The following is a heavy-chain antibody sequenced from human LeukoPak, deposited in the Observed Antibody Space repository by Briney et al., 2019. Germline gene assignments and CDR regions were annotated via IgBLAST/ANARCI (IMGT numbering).Heavy chain of an antibody. CDR3: ARDILNCSGGSCYSRLDY. CDR1: GGSISSYY. CDR2: IYYSGST. J-gene: IGHJ4*02. Sequence: SETLSLTCTVSGGSISSYYWSWIRQPSGKGLEWIGYIYYSGSTNYNPSLKSRVTISVDTSKNQFSLKLSSVTAADTAVYYCARDILNCSGGSCYSRLDYWGQGTLVTVSS. D-gene: IGHD2-15*01. V-gene: IGHV4-59*01.